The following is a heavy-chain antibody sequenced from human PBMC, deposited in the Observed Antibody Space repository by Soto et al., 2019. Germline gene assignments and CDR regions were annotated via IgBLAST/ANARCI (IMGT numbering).Heavy chain of an antibody. CDR2: MYNTGST. V-gene: IGHV4-59*01. CDR3: ARRYGSAVDF. Sequence: SETLSLTCTVSGGSISGYYWSWIRQPPGKGLEWIGYMYNTGSTVYNPSLKSRVTISVDTSKNQFSLKLTSVTAADTAVYYCARRYGSAVDFWGQGTMVTSSS. J-gene: IGHJ3*01. CDR1: GGSISGYY. D-gene: IGHD3-10*01.